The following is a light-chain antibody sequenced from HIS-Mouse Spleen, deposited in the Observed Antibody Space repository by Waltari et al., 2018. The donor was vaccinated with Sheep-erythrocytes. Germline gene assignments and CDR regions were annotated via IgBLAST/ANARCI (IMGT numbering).Light chain of an antibody. CDR3: CSYAGSYTFVV. CDR2: DVS. Sequence: QSALTQPRSVSGSPGQSVTISCTGTSSDVGGYNYVSCDQQHPGKAPKLMIYDVSKRPSGVPDRFSGSKSGNTASLTISGLQAEDEADYYCCSYAGSYTFVVFGGGTKLTVL. CDR1: SSDVGGYNY. V-gene: IGLV2-11*01. J-gene: IGLJ2*01.